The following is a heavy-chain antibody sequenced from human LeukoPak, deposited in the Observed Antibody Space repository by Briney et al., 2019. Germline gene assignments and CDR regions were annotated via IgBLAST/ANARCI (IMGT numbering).Heavy chain of an antibody. CDR3: ARDRILGNWLWFTDAFDI. CDR1: GFTFSSYG. J-gene: IGHJ3*02. V-gene: IGHV3-30*03. D-gene: IGHD2-15*01. Sequence: GGSLRLSCAASGFTFSSYGMHWVRQAPGKGLQWVAVISYDGSNKYYADSVKGRFTISRDNSKNTLYLQMNSLRAEDTAVYYCARDRILGNWLWFTDAFDIWGQGTMVTVSS. CDR2: ISYDGSNK.